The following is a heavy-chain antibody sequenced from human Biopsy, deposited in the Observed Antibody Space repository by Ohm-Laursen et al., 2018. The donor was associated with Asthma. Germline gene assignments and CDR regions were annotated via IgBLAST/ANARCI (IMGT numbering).Heavy chain of an antibody. D-gene: IGHD3-22*01. Sequence: ASVKVSCKVSGGMFGNYAISWVRQAPGHGLEWMGTILTKFDITSYAEKFQGRVTITADKSTSTTYMELSRLRSEDTAVYYCARSYDTDSYPVLVLDYWGQGTLVTVSS. CDR1: GGMFGNYA. J-gene: IGHJ4*02. CDR3: ARSYDTDSYPVLVLDY. V-gene: IGHV1-69*04. CDR2: ILTKFDIT.